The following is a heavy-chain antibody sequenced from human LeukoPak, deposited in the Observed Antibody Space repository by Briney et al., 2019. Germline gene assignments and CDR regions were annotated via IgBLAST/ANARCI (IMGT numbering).Heavy chain of an antibody. V-gene: IGHV3-7*04. CDR2: IKQDGSEK. CDR1: GFTFSNYW. Sequence: TRGSLRLSCAASGFTFSNYWMSWVNQAPGKGLEWVANIKQDGSEKYYVDSVKGRFTISRDNAKNSLYLQMNSLRAEDTAVYYCARDSSVTSCCSGGNYWGRGALDTVSS. J-gene: IGHJ4*02. CDR3: ARDSSVTSCCSGGNY. D-gene: IGHD2-2*01.